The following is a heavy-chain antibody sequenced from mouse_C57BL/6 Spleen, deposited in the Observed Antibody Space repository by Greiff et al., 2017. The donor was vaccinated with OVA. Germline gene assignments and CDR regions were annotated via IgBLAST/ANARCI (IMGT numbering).Heavy chain of an antibody. Sequence: EVKVEESGPGMVKPSQSLSLTCTVTGYSITSGYDWHWIRHFPGNKLEWMGYISYSGSTNYNPSLKSRISITHDTSKNHFFLKLNSVTTEDTATYYCASGGRGAWFAYWGQGTLVTVSA. CDR1: GYSITSGYD. J-gene: IGHJ3*01. CDR2: ISYSGST. CDR3: ASGGRGAWFAY. V-gene: IGHV3-1*01. D-gene: IGHD1-1*01.